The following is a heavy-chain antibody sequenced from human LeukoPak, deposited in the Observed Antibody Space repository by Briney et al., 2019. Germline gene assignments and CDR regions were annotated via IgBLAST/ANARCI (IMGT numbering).Heavy chain of an antibody. J-gene: IGHJ3*02. V-gene: IGHV3-7*04. CDR1: GFTFSISNNW. CDR3: ARGRAVGI. Sequence: GGSLRLSCAVSGFTFSISNNWMTWVRQAPGKGLEWVANIKEDGSEKYYVDSVKGRFTISRDNAKNSVYLQMNSLRAEDTAVCFCARGRAVGIWGQGTMVTVSS. CDR2: IKEDGSEK.